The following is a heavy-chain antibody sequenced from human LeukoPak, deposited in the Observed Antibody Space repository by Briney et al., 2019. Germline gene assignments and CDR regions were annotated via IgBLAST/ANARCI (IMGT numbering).Heavy chain of an antibody. CDR3: ARMPFVAAGTVYYYGMDV. J-gene: IGHJ6*02. CDR2: IGTAGDT. V-gene: IGHV3-13*01. CDR1: GFTFSSYD. D-gene: IGHD6-13*01. Sequence: GGSLRLSCAASGFTFSSYDMHWVRQATGKGLEWVSAIGTAGDTYYPGSVKGRFTISRENAKNFLYLQMNSLRAGDTAVYYCARMPFVAAGTVYYYGMDVWGQGTTVTVSS.